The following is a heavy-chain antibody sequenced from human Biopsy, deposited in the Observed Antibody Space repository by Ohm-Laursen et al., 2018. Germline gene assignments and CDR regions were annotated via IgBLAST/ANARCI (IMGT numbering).Heavy chain of an antibody. J-gene: IGHJ4*02. CDR1: GGSIYNFF. D-gene: IGHD1-26*01. CDR3: ARVGVGAPSIDYFDS. Sequence: GTLSLTCTVSGGSIYNFFWSRIRQPPGKGLEWIGYIYYSGSTNYNPSLKSRVTISVDRSKNHFSLELSSVTAADTAVYYCARVGVGAPSIDYFDSWGQGALVTVSS. CDR2: IYYSGST. V-gene: IGHV4-59*01.